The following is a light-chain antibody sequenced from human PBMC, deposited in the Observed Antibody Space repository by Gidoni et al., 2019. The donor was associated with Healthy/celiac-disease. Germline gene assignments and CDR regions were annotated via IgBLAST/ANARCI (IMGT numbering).Light chain of an antibody. V-gene: IGKV3-20*01. CDR3: QQYGSSPLT. CDR2: GAS. Sequence: EIVLTQSPGTLSLSPGERATLSCRASQSVSSSYLVWYQQKPGQAPRLLIYGASSRATGIPDRFSGSGSGTEFTLTISRLEPEDFAVYYCQQYGSSPLTFXGXTKVEIK. CDR1: QSVSSSY. J-gene: IGKJ4*01.